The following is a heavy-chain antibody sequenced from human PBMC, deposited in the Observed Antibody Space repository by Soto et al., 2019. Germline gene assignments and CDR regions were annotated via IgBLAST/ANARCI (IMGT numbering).Heavy chain of an antibody. CDR1: GYTFTGYY. V-gene: IGHV1-2*04. Sequence: ASVKVSCKASGYTFTGYYMHWVRQAPGQGLEWMGWINPNSGGTNYAQKFQGWVTMTRDTSISTAYMELSRLRSDDAAVYYCARAGGDWYYGMDVWGQGTTVTVSS. CDR3: ARAGGDWYYGMDV. CDR2: INPNSGGT. D-gene: IGHD3-10*01. J-gene: IGHJ6*02.